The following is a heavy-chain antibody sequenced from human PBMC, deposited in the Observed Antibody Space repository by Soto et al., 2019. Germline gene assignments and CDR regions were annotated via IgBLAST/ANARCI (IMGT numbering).Heavy chain of an antibody. CDR3: VRDGWFDY. Sequence: GGSLRLSCAASGFIFSNYNMNWVRQPPGKGLEWLSSISSSSSYTYYADSMEGQFTVSRDNAKNSLYLQINSLRAEDTAVYYCVRDGWFDYWGLGTLVTVSS. CDR1: GFIFSNYN. CDR2: ISSSSSYT. J-gene: IGHJ5*01. V-gene: IGHV3-21*01.